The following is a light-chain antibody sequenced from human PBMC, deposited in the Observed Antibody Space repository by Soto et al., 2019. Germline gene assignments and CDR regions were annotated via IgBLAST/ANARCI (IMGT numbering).Light chain of an antibody. V-gene: IGKV3-15*01. J-gene: IGKJ1*01. Sequence: EVVMTQSPVTLSVSPGDRATLSCRASQSVSSNLAWFQQKFGRAPRLLMYGASTRATDVPARFSGSGSGTXXXLXLSSLQSEDFAVYFCQQYSLLPKTFGQGTRVEIK. CDR1: QSVSSN. CDR3: QQYSLLPKT. CDR2: GAS.